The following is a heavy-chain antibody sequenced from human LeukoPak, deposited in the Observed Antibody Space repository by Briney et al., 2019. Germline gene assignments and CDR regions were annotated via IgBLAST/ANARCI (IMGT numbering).Heavy chain of an antibody. Sequence: SETLSLTCTVSGGSISSYYWSWIRQPPGKGLEWIGYIYYSGSTNYNPSLKSRVTISVDTSKNQFSLKLSSVTAADTAVYYCARQGYSYAKGWFDPWGQGTLVTVSS. J-gene: IGHJ5*02. CDR1: GGSISSYY. CDR3: ARQGYSYAKGWFDP. CDR2: IYYSGST. V-gene: IGHV4-59*12. D-gene: IGHD5-18*01.